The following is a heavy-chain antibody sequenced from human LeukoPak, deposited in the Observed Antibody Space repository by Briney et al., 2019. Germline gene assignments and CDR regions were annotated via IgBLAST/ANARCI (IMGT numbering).Heavy chain of an antibody. J-gene: IGHJ6*04. CDR1: GFTFSDYY. CDR3: ARDRIGHYGSGGFGGMDV. V-gene: IGHV3-11*06. Sequence: PGGSLRLSCAASGFTFSDYYMSWLRQAPGKGLEWVSYISSSSSYTNYADSVKGRFTISRDNAKNSLYLQMNSLRAEDTAVYYCARDRIGHYGSGGFGGMDVWGKGTTVTVSS. D-gene: IGHD3-10*01. CDR2: ISSSSSYT.